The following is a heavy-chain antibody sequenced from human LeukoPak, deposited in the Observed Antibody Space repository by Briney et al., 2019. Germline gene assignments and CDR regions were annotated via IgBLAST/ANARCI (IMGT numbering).Heavy chain of an antibody. Sequence: GASVKVSCKASGYTFTGYYMHWVRQAPGQGLEWMGWINPNSGGTNYAQKFQGRVTMTRDTSISTAYMELSRLRSDDTAVYYCARAPPQLYYYDSSGXXXFDPWGQGTLVTVSS. CDR2: INPNSGGT. D-gene: IGHD3-22*01. V-gene: IGHV1-2*02. CDR1: GYTFTGYY. CDR3: ARAPPQLYYYDSSGXXXFDP. J-gene: IGHJ5*02.